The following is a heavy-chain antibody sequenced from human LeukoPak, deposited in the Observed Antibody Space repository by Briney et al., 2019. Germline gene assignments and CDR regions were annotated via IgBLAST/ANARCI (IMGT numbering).Heavy chain of an antibody. CDR1: GGSFSGYY. D-gene: IGHD3-10*01. CDR3: ARGITMVRGSLSNWFDP. V-gene: IGHV4-34*01. J-gene: IGHJ5*02. CDR2: INHSGST. Sequence: SETLSLTCAVYGGSFSGYYWSWIRQPPGKGLEWIGEINHSGSTNYNPSLKSRVTISVDTSKNQFSLKLSSVTAADTAVYYCARGITMVRGSLSNWFDPWGQGTLVTVSS.